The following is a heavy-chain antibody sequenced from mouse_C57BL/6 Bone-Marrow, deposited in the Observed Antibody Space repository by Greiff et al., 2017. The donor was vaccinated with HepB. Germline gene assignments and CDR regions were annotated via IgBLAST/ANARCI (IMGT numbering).Heavy chain of an antibody. D-gene: IGHD2-4*01. CDR2: ISNGGGST. Sequence: EVMLVESGGGLVQPGGSLKLSCAASGFTFSDYYMYWVRQTPEKRLEWVAYISNGGGSTYYPDTVKGRFTISRDNAKNTLYLQMSRLKSEDTAMYYCAGYYDYDEGFAYWGQGTLVTVSA. CDR1: GFTFSDYY. V-gene: IGHV5-12*01. J-gene: IGHJ3*01. CDR3: AGYYDYDEGFAY.